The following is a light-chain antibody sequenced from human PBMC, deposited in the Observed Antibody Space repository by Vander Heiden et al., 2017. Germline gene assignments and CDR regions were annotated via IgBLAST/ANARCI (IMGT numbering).Light chain of an antibody. V-gene: IGKV4-1*01. CDR2: WAS. Sequence: DIVMTQSPDSLAVSLGERATINCKSSQSVLYSSNNKNYLAWYQQKPGQPPKLLIYWASTRESGVPDRFSGSGYGTDFTLTISNRQAEDVAVYYCQQYESTPPWTFGQGTKVEIK. CDR3: QQYESTPPWT. CDR1: QSVLYSSNNKNY. J-gene: IGKJ1*01.